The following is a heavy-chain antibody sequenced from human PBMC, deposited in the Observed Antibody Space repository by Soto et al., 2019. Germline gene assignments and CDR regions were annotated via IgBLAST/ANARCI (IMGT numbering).Heavy chain of an antibody. CDR2: INHSGST. J-gene: IGHJ4*02. CDR3: ARGRRDGYKL. Sequence: SETLSLTCAVYGGSFSGYYWSWIRQPPGKGLEWIGEINHSGSTNYNPSLKSRVTISVDTSKNQFSLKLSSVTAADTAVYYCARGRRDGYKLWGQGTLVNVSS. D-gene: IGHD5-12*01. V-gene: IGHV4-34*01. CDR1: GGSFSGYY.